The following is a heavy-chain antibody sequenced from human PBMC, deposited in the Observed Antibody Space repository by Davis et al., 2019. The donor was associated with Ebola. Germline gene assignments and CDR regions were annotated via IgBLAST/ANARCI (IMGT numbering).Heavy chain of an antibody. V-gene: IGHV4-39*07. Sequence: MPGGSLRLSCTVSGGSISSSSYYWGWIRQPPGKGLEWIGSIYYSGSTYYNPSLKSRVTISVDTSKNQFSLKLSSVTAADTAVYYCAREARYGSGSYYIYWYYGMDVWGKGTTVTVSS. CDR3: AREARYGSGSYYIYWYYGMDV. J-gene: IGHJ6*04. CDR2: IYYSGST. D-gene: IGHD3-10*01. CDR1: GGSISSSSYY.